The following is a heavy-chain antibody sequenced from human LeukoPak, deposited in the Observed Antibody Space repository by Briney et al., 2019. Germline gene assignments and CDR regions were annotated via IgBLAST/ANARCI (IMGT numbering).Heavy chain of an antibody. CDR3: AKDRSCINGVCHGDCDY. CDR1: GFIFSSYA. D-gene: IGHD2-8*01. J-gene: IGHJ4*02. Sequence: GESLKISCASSGFIFSSYAMSWVRQAPGKGLEWVSTISGSGGSTYYADSVKGRFTISRDNSKNTVYLRMNSLRAEDTAVYYCAKDRSCINGVCHGDCDYWGQGTLVTVSS. CDR2: ISGSGGST. V-gene: IGHV3-23*01.